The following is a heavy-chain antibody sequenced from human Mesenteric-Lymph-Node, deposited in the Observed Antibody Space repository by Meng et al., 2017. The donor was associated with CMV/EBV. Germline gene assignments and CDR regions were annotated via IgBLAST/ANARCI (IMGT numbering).Heavy chain of an antibody. V-gene: IGHV3-21*01. D-gene: IGHD1-26*01. Sequence: GGSLRLSCAASGFTFKSYAMNWVRQAPGKGLEWVSSISRTTNYIYYADSVKGRFTISRDDAKNLLYLQMNSLRTEDTAVYYCARNRALGNNWFYPWGQGTLVTVSS. CDR2: ISRTTNYI. J-gene: IGHJ5*02. CDR1: GFTFKSYA. CDR3: ARNRALGNNWFYP.